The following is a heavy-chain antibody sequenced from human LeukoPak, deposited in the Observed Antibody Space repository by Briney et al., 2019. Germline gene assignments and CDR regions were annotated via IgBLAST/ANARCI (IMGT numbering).Heavy chain of an antibody. J-gene: IGHJ4*02. V-gene: IGHV1-69*05. CDR2: IIPIFGTA. CDR3: ARPKDYGDYFDY. CDR1: GGTFSGYA. Sequence: SVKVSCKASGGTFSGYAISWVRQAPGQGLEWMGRIIPIFGTANYAQKFQGRVTITTDESTSTAYMELSSLRSEDTAVYYCARPKDYGDYFDYWGQGTLVTVSS. D-gene: IGHD4-17*01.